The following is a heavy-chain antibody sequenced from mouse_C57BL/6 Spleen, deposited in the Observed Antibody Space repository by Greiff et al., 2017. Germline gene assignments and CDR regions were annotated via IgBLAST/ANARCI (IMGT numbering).Heavy chain of an antibody. CDR2: IHPNSGST. CDR1: GYTFTSYW. J-gene: IGHJ1*02. Sequence: QVQLQQPGAELVKPGASVQLSCKASGYTFTSYWMHWVKQRPGQGLEWIGMIHPNSGSTNYNEKLKSRATLTVDKSSRTVYMQLSSLTSEGSAVYYCARGRYVYDGDWYFDVWATGTTVSGFS. D-gene: IGHD2-2*01. V-gene: IGHV1-64*01. CDR3: ARGRYVYDGDWYFDV.